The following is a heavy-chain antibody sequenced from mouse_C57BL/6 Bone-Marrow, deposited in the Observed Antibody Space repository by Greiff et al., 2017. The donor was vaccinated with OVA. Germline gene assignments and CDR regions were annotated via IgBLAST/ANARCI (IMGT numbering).Heavy chain of an antibody. CDR1: GFTFSSYA. CDR2: ISSGGDYI. Sequence: EVMLVESGEGLVKPGGSLKLSCAASGFTFSSYAMSWVRQTPEKRLEWVAYISSGGDYIYYADTVKGRFTISRDNARNTLYLQMSSLTSEDTAMYYCTRDGVYYYGSRGFAYWGQGTLVTVSA. D-gene: IGHD1-1*01. V-gene: IGHV5-9-1*02. CDR3: TRDGVYYYGSRGFAY. J-gene: IGHJ3*01.